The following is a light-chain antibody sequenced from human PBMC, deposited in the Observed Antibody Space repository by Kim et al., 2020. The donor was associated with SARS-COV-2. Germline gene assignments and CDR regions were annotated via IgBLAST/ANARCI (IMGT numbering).Light chain of an antibody. CDR2: ATN. J-gene: IGLJ3*02. Sequence: QRVTLSCTGSSSNIGANYDVNWYQQHPGAAPKLLIYATNNRPSGVPDRFSGSKSGTSAFLAITGLQAEDEADYYCQSYDSSLSASVFGGGTKVTVL. CDR1: SSNIGANYD. CDR3: QSYDSSLSASV. V-gene: IGLV1-40*01.